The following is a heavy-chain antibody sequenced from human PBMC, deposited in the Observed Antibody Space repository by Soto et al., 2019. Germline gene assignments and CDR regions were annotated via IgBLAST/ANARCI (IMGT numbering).Heavy chain of an antibody. D-gene: IGHD3-3*01. V-gene: IGHV3-7*01. CDR1: EFTFGRHW. CDR2: IKEDGSEK. J-gene: IGHJ4*02. CDR3: ARVPIFGFTIDY. Sequence: PGGSLRLACAASEFTFGRHWMSWVRQAPGKGREWVANIKEDGSEKYYADSVKGRFTVSRDNAKNSLYVQMNSLRAEDTAVYYCARVPIFGFTIDYWGQGTLVTVSS.